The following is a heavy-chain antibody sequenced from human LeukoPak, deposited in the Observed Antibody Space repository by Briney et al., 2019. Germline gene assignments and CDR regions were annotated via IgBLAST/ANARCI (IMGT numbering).Heavy chain of an antibody. V-gene: IGHV3-7*01. CDR3: ARATYDSSGPDAFDI. CDR1: GFTFSSYW. CDR2: IKQDGSEK. J-gene: IGHJ3*02. D-gene: IGHD3-22*01. Sequence: GGSLRLSCAASGFTFSSYWMSWVRQAPGKGLEWVANIKQDGSEKYYVDSVKGRFTISRDNAKNSLYLQMSSLRAEDTAVYYCARATYDSSGPDAFDIWGQGTMVTVSS.